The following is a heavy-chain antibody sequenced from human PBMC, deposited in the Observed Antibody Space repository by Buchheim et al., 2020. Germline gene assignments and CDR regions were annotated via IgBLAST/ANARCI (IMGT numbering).Heavy chain of an antibody. CDR3: ASPAGYAYGDSSLDS. Sequence: QVQLVESGGGVVQPGRSLRLSCAASGFTFSSYGMHWVRQAPGKGLEWVSVISYDGSEKYYADSVKGRFTISRDISKNTLYLQMNSLRAEDTAVYYCASPAGYAYGDSSLDSWGQGTL. D-gene: IGHD4-17*01. V-gene: IGHV3-30*03. CDR1: GFTFSSYG. CDR2: ISYDGSEK. J-gene: IGHJ4*02.